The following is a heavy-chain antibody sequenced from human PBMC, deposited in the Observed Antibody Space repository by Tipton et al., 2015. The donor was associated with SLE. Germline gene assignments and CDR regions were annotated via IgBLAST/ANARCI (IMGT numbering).Heavy chain of an antibody. Sequence: TLSLTCSVSGDSTSSSNYYWGWIRQPPGKGLEWIGTVYYSGTTYYKQSLKTRVTISIDTSKNQFSLKLSSVTAADTAVYYCARSPSYYDFWSGSAVDYYYYMDVWGKGTTVTVSS. V-gene: IGHV4-39*07. D-gene: IGHD3-3*01. CDR3: ARSPSYYDFWSGSAVDYYYYMDV. CDR2: VYYSGTT. J-gene: IGHJ6*03. CDR1: GDSTSSSNYY.